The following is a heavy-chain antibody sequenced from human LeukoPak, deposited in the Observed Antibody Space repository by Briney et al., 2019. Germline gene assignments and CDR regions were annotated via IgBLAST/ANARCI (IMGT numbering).Heavy chain of an antibody. CDR3: ASEFEYSSSWYGAFDI. D-gene: IGHD6-13*01. V-gene: IGHV3-48*01. CDR2: TSSSSSTI. CDR1: GFTFSSYS. Sequence: GSLRLSCGASGFTFSSYSMNWVRHAPGKGLEWVSYTSSSSSTIYYADSVKGRFTISRDNAKNSLYLQMNSLRAEDTAVYYCASEFEYSSSWYGAFDIWGQGTMVTVSS. J-gene: IGHJ3*02.